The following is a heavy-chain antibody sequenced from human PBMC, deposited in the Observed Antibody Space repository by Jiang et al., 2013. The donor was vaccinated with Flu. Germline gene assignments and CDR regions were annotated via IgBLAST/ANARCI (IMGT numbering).Heavy chain of an antibody. CDR3: ARGPSIPGSPSGRYYFDY. V-gene: IGHV6-1*01. J-gene: IGHJ4*02. D-gene: IGHD2-21*01. CDR2: TYYRSKWYN. CDR1: GDSVSSNSAA. Sequence: TSQTLSLTCAISGDSVSSNSAAWNWIRQSPSRGLEWLGRTYYRSKWYNDYAVSVKSRITINPDTSKNQFSLQLNSVTPEDTAVYYCARGPSIPGSPSGRYYFDYWGQGTLVTVSS.